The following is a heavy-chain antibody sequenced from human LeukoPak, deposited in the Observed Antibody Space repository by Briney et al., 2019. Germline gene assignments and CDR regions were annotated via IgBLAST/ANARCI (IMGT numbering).Heavy chain of an antibody. Sequence: PGGSLRLSCAASGFTFSSYWMSWVRQAPGKGLEWVANIKQDGSEKYYVDSVKGRFTISRDNAKNSLYLQMNSLRAEDTAVYYCATHSSGWYTGRAFDIWGQGTMVTVSS. J-gene: IGHJ3*02. CDR2: IKQDGSEK. D-gene: IGHD6-19*01. CDR3: ATHSSGWYTGRAFDI. V-gene: IGHV3-7*03. CDR1: GFTFSSYW.